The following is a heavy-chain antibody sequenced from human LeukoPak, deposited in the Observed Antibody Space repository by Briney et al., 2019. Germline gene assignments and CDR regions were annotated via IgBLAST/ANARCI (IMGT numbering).Heavy chain of an antibody. CDR2: ISGSGGST. CDR3: ASRKTYYDILTGYYYMDV. D-gene: IGHD3-9*01. CDR1: GFTFSSYA. J-gene: IGHJ6*03. V-gene: IGHV3-23*01. Sequence: QTGGSLRLSCAASGFTFSSYAMSWVRQAPGKGLEWVSAISGSGGSTYYADSVKGRFTISRDNSKNTLYLQMNSLRAEDTAVYYCASRKTYYDILTGYYYMDVWGKGATVTVSS.